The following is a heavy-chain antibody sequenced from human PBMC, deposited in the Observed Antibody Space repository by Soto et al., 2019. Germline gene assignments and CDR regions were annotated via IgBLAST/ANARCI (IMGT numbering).Heavy chain of an antibody. CDR3: ATMGTQATGLYYFDY. CDR2: INHSGST. D-gene: IGHD1-7*01. J-gene: IGHJ4*02. V-gene: IGHV4-34*01. CDR1: GGSFSGYY. Sequence: PSETLSLTCAVYGGSFSGYYWSWIRQPPGKGLEWIGLINHSGSTYYNASLKSRFTISVDTSKNQFSLNLSFVTAADTAVYYCATMGTQATGLYYFDYWGQGTLVTVSS.